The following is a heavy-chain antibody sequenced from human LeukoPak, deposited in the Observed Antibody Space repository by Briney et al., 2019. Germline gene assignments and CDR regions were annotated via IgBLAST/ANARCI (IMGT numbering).Heavy chain of an antibody. CDR1: GYTFTNYD. D-gene: IGHD3-10*01. CDR2: MNSNSGNT. Sequence: ASVKVSCKASGYTFTNYDIMWVRQATGQGPEWMGWMNSNSGNTGYAQKFQGRVTMTRDTSINTAYMELHSLTSEDAAVYYCARGRGGTVVRGYLDYWGQGALVTVSS. V-gene: IGHV1-8*01. J-gene: IGHJ4*02. CDR3: ARGRGGTVVRGYLDY.